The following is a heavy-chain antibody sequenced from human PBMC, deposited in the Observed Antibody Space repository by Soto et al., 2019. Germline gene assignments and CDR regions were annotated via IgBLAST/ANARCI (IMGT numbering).Heavy chain of an antibody. CDR2: ISAHNGNT. CDR3: ARGRDGDY. Sequence: QVHLVQSGAEVKKPGASVKVSCQGSGYAFTTYGITWVRQAPGQGLEWMGWISAHNGNTNYAQKLQGRDTVTRDTSTSTAYMELRSLRYVDTAVYYCARGRDGDYWGQGALVTVSS. CDR1: GYAFTTYG. D-gene: IGHD6-6*01. J-gene: IGHJ4*02. V-gene: IGHV1-18*01.